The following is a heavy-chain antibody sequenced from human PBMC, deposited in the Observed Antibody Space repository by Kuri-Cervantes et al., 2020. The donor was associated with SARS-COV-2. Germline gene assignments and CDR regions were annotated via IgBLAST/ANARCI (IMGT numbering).Heavy chain of an antibody. J-gene: IGHJ6*02. CDR2: ISSNGGST. CDR3: VKEGAAMVTGPVGYYGMDV. V-gene: IGHV3-64D*08. CDR1: GFTFSSYA. Sequence: GGSLRLSCSASGFTFSSYAMHWVRQAPGKGLEYVSAISSNGGSTYYADSVEGRFTISRDNSKNTLFLQMSSLRAEDTAVYYCVKEGAAMVTGPVGYYGMDVWGQGTMVTVSS. D-gene: IGHD5-18*01.